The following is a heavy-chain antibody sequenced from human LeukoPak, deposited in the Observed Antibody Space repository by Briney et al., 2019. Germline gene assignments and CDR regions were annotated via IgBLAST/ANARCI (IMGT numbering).Heavy chain of an antibody. V-gene: IGHV4-34*01. D-gene: IGHD3-10*01. J-gene: IGHJ4*02. CDR2: INHSGST. CDR1: GGSFSGYY. Sequence: PSETLSLTCAVYGGSFSGYYWSWIRQPPGKGLEWIGEINHSGSTNYNPSLESRVTISVDTSKNQFSLKLSSVTAADTAVYYCARSMVRGVITGVFDYWGQGTLVTVSS. CDR3: ARSMVRGVITGVFDY.